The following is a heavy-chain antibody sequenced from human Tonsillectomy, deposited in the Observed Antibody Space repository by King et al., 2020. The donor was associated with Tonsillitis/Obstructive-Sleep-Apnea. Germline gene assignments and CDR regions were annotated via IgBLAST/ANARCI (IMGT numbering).Heavy chain of an antibody. V-gene: IGHV1-8*02. J-gene: IGHJ6*03. CDR3: ARGTRYCIGTACQYGYYMDV. CDR2: MNPISGNT. CDR1: GYTFANFD. Sequence: VQLVQSGAEVKKPGASVKVSCEASGYTFANFDINWVRQATGQGFEWVGWMNPISGNTGYAQNFQGRVTMTMSASIGTAYMELSSLRSEDTAVYYCARGTRYCIGTACQYGYYMDVWGKGTTVTVFS. D-gene: IGHD2-2*01.